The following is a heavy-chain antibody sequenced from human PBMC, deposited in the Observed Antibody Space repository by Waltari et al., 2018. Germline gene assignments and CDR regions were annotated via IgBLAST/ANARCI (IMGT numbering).Heavy chain of an antibody. CDR3: ARGPWAPLDY. Sequence: EVQLVESGGGQVKPGGSLRLPCVGSGSTFSNHSRNWVRVAPGKGLDWVSSIGISTTYKFYADSVKGRFTVSRDNAKNSVYLQMNNLRVEDTAVYYCARGPWAPLDYWGQGVLVTVSS. J-gene: IGHJ4*02. CDR2: IGISTTYK. CDR1: GSTFSNHS. V-gene: IGHV3-21*02.